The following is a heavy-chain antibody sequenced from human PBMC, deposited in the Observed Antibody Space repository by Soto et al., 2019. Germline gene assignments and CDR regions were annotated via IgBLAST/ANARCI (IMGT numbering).Heavy chain of an antibody. J-gene: IGHJ3*01. D-gene: IGHD3-16*02. CDR3: TRYRTKVPVAFDV. Sequence: QVQLVQSGAEVKKPGASVQVSCKASGLAFPIDDIIWVRETIGQGLEFMGWMNPSGRNTGYAQKFQGRATFTRNTPTSTAYMDFSGLRSEDAAVYYCTRYRTKVPVAFDVWGQGTMVTVSS. V-gene: IGHV1-8*01. CDR2: MNPSGRNT. CDR1: GLAFPIDD.